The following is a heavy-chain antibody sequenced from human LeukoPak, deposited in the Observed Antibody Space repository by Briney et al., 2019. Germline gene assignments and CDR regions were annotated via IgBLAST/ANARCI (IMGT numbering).Heavy chain of an antibody. V-gene: IGHV3-23*01. CDR1: GFTFSSYA. D-gene: IGHD6-13*01. Sequence: PGGSLRLSCAASGFTFSSYAMSWVRQAPGKGLEWVSAISGSGGSTYYADSVKGRFTISRDNSKNTLYLQMNSLRAEDTAIYYCAKDSSSQGCPLVWWGQGTLVTVSS. CDR3: AKDSSSQGCPLVW. CDR2: ISGSGGST. J-gene: IGHJ4*02.